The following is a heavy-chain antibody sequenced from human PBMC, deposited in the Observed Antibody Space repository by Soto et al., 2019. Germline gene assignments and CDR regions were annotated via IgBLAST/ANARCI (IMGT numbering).Heavy chain of an antibody. V-gene: IGHV1-8*01. D-gene: IGHD1-26*01. CDR2: MQPSTGRT. CDR1: GYSFTSLD. Sequence: QVQLVQSGAEVREPGASVKVSCKASGYSFTSLDINWVLQTAGQGLEWMGWMQPSTGRTGYAQKFQGRVTMTRDTSINTAYMELTNLTSDDPAFYYCARGVSAGVDYWGQGTLVTLS. CDR3: ARGVSAGVDY. J-gene: IGHJ4*02.